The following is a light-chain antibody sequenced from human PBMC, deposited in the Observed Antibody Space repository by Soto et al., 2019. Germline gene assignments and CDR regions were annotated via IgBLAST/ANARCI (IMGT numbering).Light chain of an antibody. CDR2: DAS. J-gene: IGKJ3*01. Sequence: ETVMTQSPATLSVSPGERPTLSCRASQSVYSNLAWYQQKPGQAPRLLIYDASTRATGIPARFSGSGSGTEFTLTISSLQSEDFAVYYCQQYNTWPLPFGPGTKVDIK. CDR3: QQYNTWPLP. V-gene: IGKV3-15*01. CDR1: QSVYSN.